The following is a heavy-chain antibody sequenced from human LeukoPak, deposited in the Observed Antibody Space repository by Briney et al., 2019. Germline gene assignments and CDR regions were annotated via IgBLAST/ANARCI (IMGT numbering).Heavy chain of an antibody. CDR3: ATGPSGYCSSASCYASDHYYYSMDV. CDR1: GYTFIYYG. CDR2: ISAYNRNT. D-gene: IGHD2-2*01. J-gene: IGHJ6*02. Sequence: ASVKVSCKASGYTFIYYGITWVRQAPGQGLEWMGWISAYNRNTNYAQKLQGRVTMTTDTSTTTAYMELRSLRSDDTAVYYCATGPSGYCSSASCYASDHYYYSMDVWGQGTTVAVSS. V-gene: IGHV1-18*01.